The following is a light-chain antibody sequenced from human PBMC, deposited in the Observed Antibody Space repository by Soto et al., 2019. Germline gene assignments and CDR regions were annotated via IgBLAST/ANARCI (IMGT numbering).Light chain of an antibody. V-gene: IGKV2-30*02. CDR1: QSLVHSDGNTY. CDR2: KVS. Sequence: DVVMTQSPLFLPVTLGQPASISCRSSQSLVHSDGNTYLNWFQQRPGQSPRRLIYKVSNRDSGVPDRFSGSGSGTDFTLKISRVEAEDVGVYYCMKGTYLRTFGQGTKVEIK. J-gene: IGKJ1*01. CDR3: MKGTYLRT.